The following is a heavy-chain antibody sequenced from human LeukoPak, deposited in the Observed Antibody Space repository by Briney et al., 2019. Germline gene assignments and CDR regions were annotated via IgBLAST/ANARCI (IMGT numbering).Heavy chain of an antibody. J-gene: IGHJ5*02. CDR1: GFTFSSYA. V-gene: IGHV3-23*01. CDR2: ISGGGGST. Sequence: GGSLRLSCAASGFTFSSYAMSWVRQAPGKGLEWVSAISGGGGSTYYADSVKGRFTISRDNSKNTLYLQMNSLRAEDTAVYYCAKDHVARYSSSLTWGQGTLVTVSS. CDR3: AKDHVARYSSSLT. D-gene: IGHD6-13*01.